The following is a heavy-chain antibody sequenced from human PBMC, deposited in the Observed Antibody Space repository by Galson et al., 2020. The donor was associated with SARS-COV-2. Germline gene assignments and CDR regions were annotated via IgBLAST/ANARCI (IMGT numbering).Heavy chain of an antibody. CDR2: ITSRSSTI. V-gene: IGHV3-48*02. CDR3: ARDAFGGIWATVADY. Sequence: GESLKISCAASGFTFSTYSMNWVRQAPGKGLEWVSYITSRSSTIYYADSVKGRFTVSRDNAKNSLYLQMDSLRDEDTAVYYCARDAFGGIWATVADYWGQGTLVTVSS. D-gene: IGHD4-4*01. J-gene: IGHJ4*02. CDR1: GFTFSTYS.